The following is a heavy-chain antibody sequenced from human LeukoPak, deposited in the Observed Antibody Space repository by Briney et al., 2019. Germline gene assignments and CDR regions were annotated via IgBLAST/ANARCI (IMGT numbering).Heavy chain of an antibody. V-gene: IGHV3-7*01. D-gene: IGHD3-3*01. CDR1: GITFGSYW. CDR3: ASGWVLEV. CDR2: IKQDGSEK. J-gene: IGHJ4*02. Sequence: GGSLRLSCEASGITFGSYWMSWVRQAPGKGLEWVANIKQDGSEKNYVDPVKGRFTISRDNAKRSLILQMDSLRADDTAVYYCASGWVLEVWGQGTLVTVSS.